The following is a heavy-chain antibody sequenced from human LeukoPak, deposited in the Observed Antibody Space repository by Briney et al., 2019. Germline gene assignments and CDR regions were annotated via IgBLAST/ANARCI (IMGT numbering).Heavy chain of an antibody. J-gene: IGHJ4*02. CDR1: GFTFSTYN. V-gene: IGHV3-48*01. CDR2: INADSSTL. Sequence: GVSLRLSCAASGFTFSTYNMIWVRQAPGKGLEWISFINADSSTLQYADFVGRLFTTSSNNANTLHHLLKNIRRGDATVEYCVVGDNSRGQSLGVNYWGQGSLTTVS. D-gene: IGHD3-22*01. CDR3: VGDNSRGQSLGVNY.